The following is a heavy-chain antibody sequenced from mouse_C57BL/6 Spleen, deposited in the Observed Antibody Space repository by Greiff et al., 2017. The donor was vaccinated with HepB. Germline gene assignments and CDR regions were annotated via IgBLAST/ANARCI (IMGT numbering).Heavy chain of an antibody. CDR2: INPSSGYT. Sequence: QVQLKESGAELAKPRASVKLSCKASGYTFTSYWMHWVKQRPGQGLEWIGYINPSSGYTKYNQKFKDKATLTADKSSSTAYMQLSSLTYEDSAVYYCARSIPPDGYDAMDYWGQGTSVTVSS. J-gene: IGHJ4*01. D-gene: IGHD2-3*01. CDR3: ARSIPPDGYDAMDY. CDR1: GYTFTSYW. V-gene: IGHV1-7*01.